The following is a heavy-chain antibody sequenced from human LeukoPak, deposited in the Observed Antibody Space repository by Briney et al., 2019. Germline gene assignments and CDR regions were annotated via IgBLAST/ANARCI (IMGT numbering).Heavy chain of an antibody. CDR1: GFTVSSIY. CDR3: ARYYGSGSEPHYFGY. J-gene: IGHJ4*02. CDR2: IYRGDTT. Sequence: GGSLRLSCAASGFTVSSIYMSWVRQAPGKGLECVSIIYRGDTTFYADSVKGRFVISRDNSKNTLYLQMNSLRTEDTAAYYCARYYGSGSEPHYFGYWGQGTLVTVSS. D-gene: IGHD3-10*01. V-gene: IGHV3-66*01.